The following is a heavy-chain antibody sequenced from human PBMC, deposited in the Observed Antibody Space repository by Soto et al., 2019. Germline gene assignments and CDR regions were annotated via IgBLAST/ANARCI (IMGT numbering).Heavy chain of an antibody. J-gene: IGHJ4*02. CDR2: IIPIVGTA. CDR3: ARLEGGTGVFDY. V-gene: IGHV1-69*12. Sequence: QVQLVQSGAEVKKPGSSVKVSGKASGGTFSSYAISWVRQSPGQGLEWMGGIIPIVGTANYAQKFQGRVTITADESTSTAYMELSSLGSEDTAVYDCARLEGGTGVFDYWGQGTLVTVSS. D-gene: IGHD7-27*01. CDR1: GGTFSSYA.